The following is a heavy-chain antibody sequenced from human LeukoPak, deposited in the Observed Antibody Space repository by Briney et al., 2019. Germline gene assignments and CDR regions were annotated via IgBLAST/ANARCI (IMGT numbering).Heavy chain of an antibody. CDR2: IYSGDRT. V-gene: IGHV3-53*01. Sequence: GGSLRLSCTGSGFTLSSYEMTWVRQAPGKGLEWLSLIYSGDRTYHADSVKGRFTVSRDDSENTLSLQMNSLRVEDTALYFCARVVGASHHTVDYWGQGALVTVSS. CDR3: ARVVGASHHTVDY. J-gene: IGHJ4*02. CDR1: GFTLSSYE. D-gene: IGHD1-26*01.